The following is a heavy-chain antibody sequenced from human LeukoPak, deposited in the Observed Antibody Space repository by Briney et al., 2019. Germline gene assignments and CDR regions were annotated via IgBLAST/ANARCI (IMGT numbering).Heavy chain of an antibody. CDR3: ARGDCSSTSCQDYYYGMDV. J-gene: IGHJ6*04. V-gene: IGHV3-48*03. CDR2: ISSSGRTI. D-gene: IGHD2-2*01. CDR1: GFTFSSYE. Sequence: GGSLRLSCAASGFTFSSYEMNWVRQAPGKGLEWVSYISSSGRTIYYAASVKGRFTISRDNAKNSLYLQMNSLRAEDTAIYYCARGDCSSTSCQDYYYGMDVWGKGTTVTVSS.